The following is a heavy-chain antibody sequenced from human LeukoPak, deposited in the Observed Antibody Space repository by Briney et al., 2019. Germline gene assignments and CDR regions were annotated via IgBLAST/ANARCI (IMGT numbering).Heavy chain of an antibody. J-gene: IGHJ4*02. CDR1: GFTFSDDY. V-gene: IGHV3-11*04. CDR3: ARGGSYSCLDY. Sequence: GGSLRLSCAASGFTFSDDYMTWIRQAPGKGLEWVSYISNSDGTTYYADFVRGRFTISRDNAKKSLYLQMNSLTVEDTAVYYCARGGSYSCLDYWGQGTLVTVSS. D-gene: IGHD3-10*01. CDR2: ISNSDGTT.